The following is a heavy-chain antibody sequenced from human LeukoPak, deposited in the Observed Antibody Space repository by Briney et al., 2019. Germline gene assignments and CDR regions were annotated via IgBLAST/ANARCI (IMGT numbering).Heavy chain of an antibody. CDR1: GFTFDDYA. J-gene: IGHJ3*02. V-gene: IGHV3-9*01. CDR3: ASRPGVPAGAFDI. Sequence: GGSLRLSCAASGFTFDDYAMHWVRQAPGKGLEWVSGISWNSGSIGYADSVKGRFTISRDNSKNTLYLQMNSLRAEDTAVYYCASRPGVPAGAFDIWGQGTMVTVSS. D-gene: IGHD2-2*01. CDR2: ISWNSGSI.